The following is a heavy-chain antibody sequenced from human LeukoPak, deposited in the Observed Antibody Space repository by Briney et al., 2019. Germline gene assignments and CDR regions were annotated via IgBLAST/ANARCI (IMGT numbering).Heavy chain of an antibody. D-gene: IGHD2-2*02. V-gene: IGHV1-2*02. CDR3: ARGDIVVLPAGIPHNWFDP. J-gene: IGHJ5*02. Sequence: ASVNVSCKASGYTFTSYDINWVRQATGQGLEWMGWINPNSGGTNYAQKFQGRVTMTRDTSISTAYMELSRLRSDDTAVYYCARGDIVVLPAGIPHNWFDPWGQGTLVTVSS. CDR2: INPNSGGT. CDR1: GYTFTSYD.